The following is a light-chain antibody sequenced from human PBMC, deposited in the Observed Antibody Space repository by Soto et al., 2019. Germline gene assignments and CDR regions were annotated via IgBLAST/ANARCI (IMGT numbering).Light chain of an antibody. V-gene: IGLV1-47*01. J-gene: IGLJ2*01. CDR1: SSNIGSNY. CDR3: AAWDDSLSGVV. CDR2: RNN. Sequence: QAVVTQPPSASGTPGQRVTISCSGSSSNIGSNYVCWYQQLTGRAPKLLIYRNNQRPSGVPDRISGSKSGTSASLAISGLRSEDEADYYCAAWDDSLSGVVFGGGTKLTVL.